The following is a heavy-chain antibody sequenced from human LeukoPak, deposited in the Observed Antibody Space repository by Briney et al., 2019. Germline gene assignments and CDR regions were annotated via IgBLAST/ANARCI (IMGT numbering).Heavy chain of an antibody. J-gene: IGHJ4*02. CDR3: ARVRIAVAGMEED. CDR2: MNPNSGNT. Sequence: ASVKVSCKASGYTFTSYDINWVRQATGQGLEWMGWMNPNSGNTGYAQKLQGRVTMTTDTSTSTAYMELRSLRSDDTAVYYCARVRIAVAGMEEDWGQGTLVTVSS. D-gene: IGHD6-19*01. V-gene: IGHV1-8*01. CDR1: GYTFTSYD.